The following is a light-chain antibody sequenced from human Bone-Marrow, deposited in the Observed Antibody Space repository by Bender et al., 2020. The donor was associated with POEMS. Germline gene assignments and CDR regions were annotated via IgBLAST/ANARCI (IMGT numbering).Light chain of an antibody. J-gene: IGLJ3*02. V-gene: IGLV2-14*03. CDR1: ISDLGGYDY. CDR3: SSYTSSSTVV. CDR2: DVN. Sequence: QSALTQPASVSGSPGQSITISCTGTISDLGGYDYVSWYQQHPGKAPKLMIYDVNNRPSGVSSRFSGSKSGNTASLTISGLQAEDEADYYCSSYTSSSTVVFGGGTKLTVL.